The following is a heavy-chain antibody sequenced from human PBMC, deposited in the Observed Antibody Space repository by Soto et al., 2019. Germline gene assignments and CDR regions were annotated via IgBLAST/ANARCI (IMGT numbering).Heavy chain of an antibody. D-gene: IGHD6-19*01. J-gene: IGHJ4*02. CDR2: IYYSGST. CDR3: AMMYAVAGSFDY. V-gene: IGHV4-59*01. Sequence: ETLSLTCTVSGGSISSYYWSWIRQPPGKGLEWIGYIYYSGSTNYNPSLKSRVTISVDTSKNQFSLKLSSVTAADTAVYYCAMMYAVAGSFDYWGQGTLVTVSS. CDR1: GGSISSYY.